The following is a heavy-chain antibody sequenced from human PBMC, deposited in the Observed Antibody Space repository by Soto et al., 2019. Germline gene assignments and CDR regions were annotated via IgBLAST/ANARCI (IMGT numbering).Heavy chain of an antibody. D-gene: IGHD2-21*01. CDR2: ISGSGGST. Sequence: EVQLLESGGGLVQPGGSLRLSCAASGFTFTNYAMTWVRQAPGKGLERVSTISGSGGSTYYADSVKGRFTISRDNSKNTLYLQMNSLRAEDTAVYYCAKYVFVGVAGVWGQGTTVTVSS. V-gene: IGHV3-23*01. CDR1: GFTFTNYA. J-gene: IGHJ6*02. CDR3: AKYVFVGVAGV.